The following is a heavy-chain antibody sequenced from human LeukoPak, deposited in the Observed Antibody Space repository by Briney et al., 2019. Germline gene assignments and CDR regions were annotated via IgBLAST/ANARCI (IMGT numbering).Heavy chain of an antibody. D-gene: IGHD3-10*01. V-gene: IGHV3-23*01. Sequence: PGGSLRLSCAASGFTFSSYAMSWVRQAPGKGLEWVSAISGSGGSTYYADSVEGRFTISRDNSKNTLYLQMNSLRAEDTAVYYCAKDQLLWFGELLHGFDYWGQGTLVTVSS. CDR3: AKDQLLWFGELLHGFDY. CDR1: GFTFSSYA. J-gene: IGHJ4*02. CDR2: ISGSGGST.